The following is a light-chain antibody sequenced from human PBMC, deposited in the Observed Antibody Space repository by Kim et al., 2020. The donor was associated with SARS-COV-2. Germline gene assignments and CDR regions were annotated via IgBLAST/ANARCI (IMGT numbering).Light chain of an antibody. J-gene: IGKJ1*01. V-gene: IGKV1-27*01. CDR2: AAS. CDR3: QKYNSAPWT. Sequence: ASVGDRVTITCRASQDISNYLAWYQQKPGKVPRVLIYAASALQSGVPSRFSGSGSGTDFTLTISSLQPEDVRSYYCQKYNSAPWTFGHGTKVDIK. CDR1: QDISNY.